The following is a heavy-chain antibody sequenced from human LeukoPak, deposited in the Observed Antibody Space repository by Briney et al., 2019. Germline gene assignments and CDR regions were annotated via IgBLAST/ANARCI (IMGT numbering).Heavy chain of an antibody. Sequence: GGSLRLSCAASGFKFSSYSMNWVRQAPGEGLEWVSSISTSSIYMYYAESVKGRFTISRDNAKNSLYLQMNSLRAEDTAVYYCARAQTWITPFDYWGQGTLVTVSS. CDR2: ISTSSIYM. CDR3: ARAQTWITPFDY. CDR1: GFKFSSYS. V-gene: IGHV3-21*01. J-gene: IGHJ4*02. D-gene: IGHD5-12*01.